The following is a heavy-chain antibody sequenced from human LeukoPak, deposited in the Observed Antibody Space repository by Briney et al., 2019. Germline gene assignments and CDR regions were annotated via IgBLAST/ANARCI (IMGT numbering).Heavy chain of an antibody. J-gene: IGHJ6*02. CDR3: ARGPQISYGPHYYYYYGMDV. V-gene: IGHV4-61*02. CDR2: IYTSGST. CDR1: GGSISSGSYY. D-gene: IGHD5-18*01. Sequence: PSETLSLTCTVSGGSISSGSYYWSWIRQPAGKGLEWIGRIYTSGSTNYNPSLKSRVTISVDTSKNQFSLKLSSVTAADTAVYYCARGPQISYGPHYYYYYGMDVWGQGTTVTVSS.